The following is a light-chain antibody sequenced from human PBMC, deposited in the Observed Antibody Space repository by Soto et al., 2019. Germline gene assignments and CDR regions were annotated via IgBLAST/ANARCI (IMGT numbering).Light chain of an antibody. J-gene: IGKJ1*01. Sequence: EIVITHSPATLSVSPGERATLSCRASQSVSSSYLAWYQQKPGQAPRLLIYGASSRATGIPDRFSGSGSGTDFTLTISRLEPEDFAVYYCQQYGSSGTFGQGTKVDI. CDR3: QQYGSSGT. CDR1: QSVSSSY. V-gene: IGKV3-20*01. CDR2: GAS.